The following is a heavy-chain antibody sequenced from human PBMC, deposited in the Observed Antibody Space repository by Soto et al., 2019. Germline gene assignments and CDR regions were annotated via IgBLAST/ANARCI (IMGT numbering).Heavy chain of an antibody. Sequence: QITLKESGHTLVKPTQTLTLTCTFSGFALSTSGVGVGWIRQSPGKALEWVALIYWNDNKRYIPSLKSRLTITNYTSKILVVLTMTIMDPVVTATYYCAHTLRSSDYVSWYFDLCGRGTLVTVSS. D-gene: IGHD3-16*01. CDR1: GFALSTSGVG. V-gene: IGHV2-5*01. CDR3: AHTLRSSDYVSWYFDL. J-gene: IGHJ2*01. CDR2: IYWNDNK.